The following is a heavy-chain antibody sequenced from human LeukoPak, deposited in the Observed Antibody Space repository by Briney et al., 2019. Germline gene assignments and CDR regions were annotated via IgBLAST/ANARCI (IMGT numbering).Heavy chain of an antibody. D-gene: IGHD1-1*01. CDR2: IYFSGST. Sequence: SETLSLTCTVSGDITHYWGWIRQPPGKGLECIGSIYFSGSTYYNPSLRSRVTISLDTSKNQFSLKLSSVTAADTAVYYCARGSQYNWNDETPFDYWGQGTLVTVSS. V-gene: IGHV4-39*01. CDR1: GDITHY. CDR3: ARGSQYNWNDETPFDY. J-gene: IGHJ4*02.